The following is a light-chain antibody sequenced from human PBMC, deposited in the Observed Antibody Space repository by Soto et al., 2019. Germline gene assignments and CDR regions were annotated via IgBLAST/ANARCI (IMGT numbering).Light chain of an antibody. CDR2: DAS. J-gene: IGKJ4*01. Sequence: EIVLTQSPATLSLCPGERATLSCRASQSISSYLAWYQQKPGQAPRLLIYDASNRATGIPARFSGSGSGTDFTLTISSLEPEDSAVYYCQQRANWPTFGGGTEVEIK. CDR3: QQRANWPT. V-gene: IGKV3-11*01. CDR1: QSISSY.